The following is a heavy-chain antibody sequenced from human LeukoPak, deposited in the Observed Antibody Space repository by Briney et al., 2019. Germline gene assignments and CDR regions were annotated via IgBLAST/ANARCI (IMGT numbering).Heavy chain of an antibody. CDR3: ARASHYYDSSGSFDY. V-gene: IGHV3-23*01. Sequence: GGSLRLSCAASGFTFSNCAMSWVRQAPGKGLEWVSGLSASGRSTYYADSVKGRFTISRDNSRNTLYLQMNSLRAEDTAVYYCARASHYYDSSGSFDYWGQGTLVTVSS. D-gene: IGHD3-22*01. J-gene: IGHJ4*02. CDR2: LSASGRST. CDR1: GFTFSNCA.